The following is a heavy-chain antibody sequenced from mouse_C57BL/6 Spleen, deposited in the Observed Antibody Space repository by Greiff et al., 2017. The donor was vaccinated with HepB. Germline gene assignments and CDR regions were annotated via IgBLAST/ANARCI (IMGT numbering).Heavy chain of an antibody. D-gene: IGHD3-2*02. CDR3: AKGYSSGYFDY. CDR1: GYTFTSYW. J-gene: IGHJ2*01. V-gene: IGHV1-69*01. CDR2: IDPSDSYT. Sequence: QVQLQQPGAELVMPGASVKLSCKASGYTFTSYWMHWVKQRPGQGLEWIGEIDPSDSYTNYNQKFKGKSTLTVDKSSNTAYMQLSSLTSEDSAVYYCAKGYSSGYFDYWGQGTTLTVSS.